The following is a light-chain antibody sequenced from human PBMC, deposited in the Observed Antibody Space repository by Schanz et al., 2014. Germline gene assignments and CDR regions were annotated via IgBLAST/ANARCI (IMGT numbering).Light chain of an antibody. Sequence: QSVLTQPPSASGTPGQRVAISCSGSSSNIGRNSVSWFQHLPGTAPKLLIYTNDQRPSGVPDRFSGSKSGTSASLAISGLRSEDEADYYCSSYTSSSTLVFGGGTKLTVL. V-gene: IGLV1-47*02. J-gene: IGLJ2*01. CDR2: TND. CDR1: SSNIGRNS. CDR3: SSYTSSSTLV.